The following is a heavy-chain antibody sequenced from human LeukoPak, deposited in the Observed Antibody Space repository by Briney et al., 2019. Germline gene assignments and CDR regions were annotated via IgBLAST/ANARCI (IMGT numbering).Heavy chain of an antibody. CDR2: ISSSGSTI. V-gene: IGHV3-48*03. CDR1: GFTFSNYE. CDR3: ATQHYSSGWYYFDS. Sequence: GGSLRLSCAASGFTFSNYEMNWVRQAPGKGLEWVSYISSSGSTIYYADSVKGRFTISRDNAMNSLYLQMTSVRAEDTAVYYCATQHYSSGWYYFDSWGQGTLVTASS. J-gene: IGHJ4*02. D-gene: IGHD6-19*01.